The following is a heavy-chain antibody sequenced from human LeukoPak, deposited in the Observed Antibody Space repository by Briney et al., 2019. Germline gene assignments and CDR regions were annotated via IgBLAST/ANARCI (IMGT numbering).Heavy chain of an antibody. D-gene: IGHD2-15*01. J-gene: IGHJ6*02. CDR3: ARAGPYCSGGSCPGRGMDV. CDR2: MNPNSGNT. Sequence: ASVKVSCKASGYTLTSYDINWVRQATGQGLEWMGWMNPNSGNTGYAQKFQGRVTMTRNTSISTAYMELSSLRSEDTAVYYCARAGPYCSGGSCPGRGMDVWGQGTTVTVSS. CDR1: GYTLTSYD. V-gene: IGHV1-8*01.